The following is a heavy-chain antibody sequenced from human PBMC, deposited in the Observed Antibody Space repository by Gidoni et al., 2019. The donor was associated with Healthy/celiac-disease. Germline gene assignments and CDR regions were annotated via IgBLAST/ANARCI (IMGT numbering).Heavy chain of an antibody. CDR1: GGAISSSTYY. Sequence: QLQLQESGPGLVKPSETLSLTCTVSGGAISSSTYYWGWLRQPPGKGLEWIGSIYYSGSTYYNPSLKSRVTISVDTSKNQFSLKLSSVTAADTAVYYCARLSILTGYSKGTCYFDYWGQGTLVTVSS. V-gene: IGHV4-39*01. D-gene: IGHD3-9*01. J-gene: IGHJ4*02. CDR2: IYYSGST. CDR3: ARLSILTGYSKGTCYFDY.